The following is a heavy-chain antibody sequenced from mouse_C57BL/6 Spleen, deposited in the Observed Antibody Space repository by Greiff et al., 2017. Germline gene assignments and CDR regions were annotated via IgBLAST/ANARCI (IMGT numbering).Heavy chain of an antibody. CDR3: AREGRRDLAY. Sequence: ASGYTFTSYWMHWVKQRPGQGLEWIGNINPSNGGTNYNEKFKSKATLTVDKSSSTAYMQLSSLTSEDSAVYYCAREGRRDLAYWGQGTLVTVSA. J-gene: IGHJ3*01. D-gene: IGHD2-14*01. CDR1: GYTFTSYW. CDR2: INPSNGGT. V-gene: IGHV1-53*01.